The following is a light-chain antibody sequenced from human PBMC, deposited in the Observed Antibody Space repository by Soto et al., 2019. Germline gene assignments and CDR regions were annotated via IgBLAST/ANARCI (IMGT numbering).Light chain of an antibody. V-gene: IGLV3-1*01. CDR3: QAWASSTAGV. J-gene: IGLJ2*01. CDR2: QDS. Sequence: SYELTQPPSVSVSPGQTASITCSGDKLGDKYACWYQQKPGQSPVLVIYQDSKRPSGIPERFSGSNSGNTATLTISGTQAMDEADYYCQAWASSTAGVFGGGTKVTVL. CDR1: KLGDKY.